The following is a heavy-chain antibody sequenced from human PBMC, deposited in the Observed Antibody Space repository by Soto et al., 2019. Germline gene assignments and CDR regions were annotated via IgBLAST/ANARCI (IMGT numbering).Heavy chain of an antibody. J-gene: IGHJ3*02. CDR2: IGSTGGVT. CDR1: GFTFSGYS. Sequence: EVQLVESGGGLVQPGGSLRLSCAVSGFTFSGYSFNWVRQAPGRGLEWVSFIGSTGGVTHYADSVMGRFTISRDNARTSLYLQMASLRADDPAVYRCARARTTSGPVYGHDIWGQGTVVTVSS. D-gene: IGHD4-17*01. CDR3: ARARTTSGPVYGHDI. V-gene: IGHV3-48*04.